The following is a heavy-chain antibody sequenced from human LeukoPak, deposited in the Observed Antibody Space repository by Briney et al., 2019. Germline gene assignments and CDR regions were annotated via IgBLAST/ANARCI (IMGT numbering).Heavy chain of an antibody. Sequence: SVKVSCKASGGTFSSYAISWVRQAPGQGLEWMGGIIPIFGTANYAQKFQGRVTITADKSTSTAYMELSSLRSEDTAVYYCARGEKGWLQFLDYWGQGTLVTVSS. CDR1: GGTFSSYA. CDR2: IIPIFGTA. CDR3: ARGEKGWLQFLDY. V-gene: IGHV1-69*06. D-gene: IGHD5-24*01. J-gene: IGHJ4*02.